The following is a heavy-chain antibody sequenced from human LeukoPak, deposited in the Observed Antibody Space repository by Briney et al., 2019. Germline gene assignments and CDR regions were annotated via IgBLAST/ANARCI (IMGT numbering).Heavy chain of an antibody. J-gene: IGHJ2*01. V-gene: IGHV4-30-2*01. CDR2: IHHSGST. CDR3: ARGGTDYGGNSVGWYFDL. Sequence: TSETLSLTCAVSGGSISSGGYSWSWIRQPPGKGLEWIGYIHHSGSTYYNPSLKSRVTISVDRSKNQFSLKLSSVTAADTAVYYCARGGTDYGGNSVGWYFDLWGRGTLVTVSS. CDR1: GGSISSGGYS. D-gene: IGHD4-23*01.